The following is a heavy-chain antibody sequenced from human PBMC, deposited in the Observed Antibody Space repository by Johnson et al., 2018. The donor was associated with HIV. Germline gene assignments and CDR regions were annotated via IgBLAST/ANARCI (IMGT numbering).Heavy chain of an antibody. Sequence: QVQLVESGGGLVQPGGSLRLSCAASGFTFSSYAMSWVRQAPGKGLEWVAVTSNDGSNKYYADSVKGRFTIYRDNFKNTLYLQMNGLRPEDTAVYYCAKEDPWRRAFDIWGQGTVVTVSS. CDR1: GFTFSSYA. CDR2: TSNDGSNK. V-gene: IGHV3-30*04. D-gene: IGHD1-1*01. CDR3: AKEDPWRRAFDI. J-gene: IGHJ3*02.